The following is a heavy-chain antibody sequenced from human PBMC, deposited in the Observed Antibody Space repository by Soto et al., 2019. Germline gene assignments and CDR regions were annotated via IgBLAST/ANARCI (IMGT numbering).Heavy chain of an antibody. CDR3: ARARYDSSGSSFDY. D-gene: IGHD3-22*01. CDR1: GFTFSSYA. V-gene: IGHV3-30-3*01. CDR2: ISYDGSNK. Sequence: PGGSLRLSCAASGFTFSSYAMHWVRQAPGKGLEWVAVISYDGSNKYYADSVKGRFTISRDNSKNTLYLQMNSLRAEDTAVYYCARARYDSSGSSFDYWGQGTLVTVSS. J-gene: IGHJ4*02.